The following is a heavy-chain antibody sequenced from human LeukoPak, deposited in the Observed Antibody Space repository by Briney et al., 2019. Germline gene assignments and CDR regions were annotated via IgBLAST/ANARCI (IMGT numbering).Heavy chain of an antibody. D-gene: IGHD6-6*01. CDR1: GYTFTRYY. V-gene: IGHV1-2*02. CDR2: INPNSGGT. CDR3: AGAYSSSPSTFDY. J-gene: IGHJ4*02. Sequence: ASVKVSCKASGYTFTRYYMHWVRQAPGQGLEWMGWINPNSGGTNYAQKFQGRVTMTRDTSISTAYMELSRLRSDDTAVYYWAGAYSSSPSTFDYWGQGTLVTVSS.